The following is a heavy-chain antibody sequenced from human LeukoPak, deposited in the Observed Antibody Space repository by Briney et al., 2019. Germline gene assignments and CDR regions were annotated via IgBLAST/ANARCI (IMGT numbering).Heavy chain of an antibody. D-gene: IGHD6-19*01. CDR3: ARVQAVAGIYYFDY. CDR1: GESFSGYS. J-gene: IGHJ4*02. CDR2: INHSGSS. V-gene: IGHV4-34*01. Sequence: SETLSLTCAVYGESFSGYSWSWIRQPPGKGLEWIGEINHSGSSNYNPSLKSRVTISVDTSKNQFSLKLSSVTAADTAVYYCARVQAVAGIYYFDYWGQGTLVTVSS.